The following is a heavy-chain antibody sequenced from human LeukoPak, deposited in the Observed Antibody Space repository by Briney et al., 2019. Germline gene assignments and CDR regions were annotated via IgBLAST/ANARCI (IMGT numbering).Heavy chain of an antibody. Sequence: GSSVKVSCKASGGTFSSYAISWVRQAPGQGLEWMGGIIPIFGTANYAQKFQGRVTITTDESTSTAYMELSSLRSEDTAVYYCARVRREMASKYYSDYWGQGTLVTVSS. V-gene: IGHV1-69*05. CDR1: GGTFSSYA. J-gene: IGHJ4*02. CDR2: IIPIFGTA. CDR3: ARVRREMASKYYSDY. D-gene: IGHD5-24*01.